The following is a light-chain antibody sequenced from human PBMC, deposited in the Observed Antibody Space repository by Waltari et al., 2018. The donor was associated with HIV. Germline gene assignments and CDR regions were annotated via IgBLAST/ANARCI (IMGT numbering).Light chain of an antibody. CDR2: ANN. CDR3: QSHDNKIFYV. CDR1: SGHIASSY. Sequence: NFILTQPHSVSESPGKTVTISCTRSSGHIASSYFQWSQQRPGSSPTTVIYANNQRPSGVPDRFSGSIDSSSNSASLTISGLRTEDEADYYCQSHDNKIFYVFGGGTYVTVL. V-gene: IGLV6-57*01. J-gene: IGLJ1*01.